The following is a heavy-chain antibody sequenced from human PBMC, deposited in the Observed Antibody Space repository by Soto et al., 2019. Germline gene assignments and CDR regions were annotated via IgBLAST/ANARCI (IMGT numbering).Heavy chain of an antibody. V-gene: IGHV4-30-4*01. CDR2: IYYTGNT. CDR3: ARDHPGVYSRGYRYFDL. Sequence: QVQLQESGPGLVKPSQTLSLTCTVSGGSISSGDYYWSWIRQPPGKGLEWIGYIYYTGNTNYNPSLKSRVTISVDTSKNQFSLRLSSVTAADTAFYYCARDHPGVYSRGYRYFDLWGRGTLVTVSS. J-gene: IGHJ2*01. D-gene: IGHD5-18*01. CDR1: GGSISSGDYY.